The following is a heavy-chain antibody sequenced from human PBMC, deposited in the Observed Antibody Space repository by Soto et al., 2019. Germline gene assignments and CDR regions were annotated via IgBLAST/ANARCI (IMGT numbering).Heavy chain of an antibody. Sequence: ASVKVSCKVSGYTLSQLAMHWVRQAPGKGPEWMGGFDPEESEIVYAQRFQGRVSMTEDRSTDTVYMELTNLRAEDTAIYYCATYARTYHYHWGQGSLVTVSS. D-gene: IGHD2-2*01. CDR2: FDPEESEI. CDR3: ATYARTYHYH. V-gene: IGHV1-24*01. CDR1: GYTLSQLA. J-gene: IGHJ4*02.